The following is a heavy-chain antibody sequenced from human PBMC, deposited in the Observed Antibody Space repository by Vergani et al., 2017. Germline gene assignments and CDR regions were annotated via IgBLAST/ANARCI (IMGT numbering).Heavy chain of an antibody. CDR2: IYHSGST. CDR1: GYSISSGYY. J-gene: IGHJ5*02. Sequence: QVQLQESGPGLVKPSETLSLTCAVSGYSISSGYYWGWIRQPPGKGLEWIGSIYHSGSTYYNPSLKSRVTISVDTSKNQFSLKLSSVTAADPAVYYCARRLGIAAFWFDPWGQGTLVTVSS. CDR3: ARRLGIAAFWFDP. V-gene: IGHV4-38-2*01. D-gene: IGHD6-13*01.